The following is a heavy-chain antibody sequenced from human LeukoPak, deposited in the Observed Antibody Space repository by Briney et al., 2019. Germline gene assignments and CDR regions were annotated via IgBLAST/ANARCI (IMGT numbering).Heavy chain of an antibody. CDR1: GGTFSSYA. CDR2: IIPIFGTA. Sequence: ASVKVSCKASGGTFSSYAISWVRQAPGQGLEWMGGIIPIFGTANYAQKFQGRVTITADESTSTAYMELSSLRSEDTAVYYCARGLRTQEAFDIWGQGTMVTVSS. CDR3: ARGLRTQEAFDI. V-gene: IGHV1-69*13. J-gene: IGHJ3*02.